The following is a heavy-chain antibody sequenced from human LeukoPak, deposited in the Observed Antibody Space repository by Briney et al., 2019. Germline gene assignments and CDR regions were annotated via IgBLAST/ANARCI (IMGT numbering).Heavy chain of an antibody. CDR2: IFSGGLT. V-gene: IGHV3-53*01. Sequence: GRTLRLSRALSGFDHSLNFMTGVPGAPGRGLECVLVIFSGGLTFYADAVQGRVTISRDTSKNTVYLHMNALRPDDTAVYYCAKDKAAAGGGLDHWGQGTLVIVSS. J-gene: IGHJ4*02. CDR1: GFDHSLNF. D-gene: IGHD3-16*01. CDR3: AKDKAAAGGGLDH.